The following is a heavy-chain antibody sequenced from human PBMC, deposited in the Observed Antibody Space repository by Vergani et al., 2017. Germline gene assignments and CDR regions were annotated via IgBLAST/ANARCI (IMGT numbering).Heavy chain of an antibody. CDR1: GDSVSSNSAA. J-gene: IGHJ4*02. CDR2: TYYRSKWYN. CDR3: ASGRGGGYGSDFDY. Sequence: QVQLQQSGPGLVKPSQTLSLTCAISGDSVSSNSAAWNWIRQSPSRGLEWLGRTYYRSKWYNDYAVSVKSRITINPDTSKNQFSLQLSSVTAADTAVYYCASGRGGGYGSDFDYWGQGTLVTVSS. V-gene: IGHV6-1*01. D-gene: IGHD5-12*01.